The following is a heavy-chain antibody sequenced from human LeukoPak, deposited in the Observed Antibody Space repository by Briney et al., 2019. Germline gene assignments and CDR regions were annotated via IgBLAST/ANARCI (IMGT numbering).Heavy chain of an antibody. J-gene: IGHJ4*02. CDR1: GGSFSGYY. CDR3: ARARAHLKYYYDSSGYYYFDY. CDR2: INHSGST. D-gene: IGHD3-22*01. V-gene: IGHV4-34*01. Sequence: SETLSLTCAVYGGSFSGYYWSWIRQPPGKGLEWIGEINHSGSTNYNLSLKSRVTISVDTSKNQFSLKLSSVTAADTAVYYCARARAHLKYYYDSSGYYYFDYWGQGTLVTVSS.